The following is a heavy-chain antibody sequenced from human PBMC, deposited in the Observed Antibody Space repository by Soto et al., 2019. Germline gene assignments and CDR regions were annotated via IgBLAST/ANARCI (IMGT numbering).Heavy chain of an antibody. V-gene: IGHV3-48*03. J-gene: IGHJ6*02. Sequence: GRSVRLSCAASGFTFSNYEMNWVRQAPGEGLEWVSYIGTRGRTIYYAYSVKGRFTISREKAKNSLYLQMNSLRAEDTAVYYCARDPPIYSGKFDYGLEVGGQWTTVTVSS. CDR3: ARDPPIYSGKFDYGLEV. CDR1: GFTFSNYE. CDR2: IGTRGRTI. D-gene: IGHD4-4*01.